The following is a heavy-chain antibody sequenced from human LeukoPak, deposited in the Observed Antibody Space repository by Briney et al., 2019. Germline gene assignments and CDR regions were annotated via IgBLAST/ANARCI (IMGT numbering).Heavy chain of an antibody. CDR3: AREPLEYSSSSAGRHFDY. D-gene: IGHD6-6*01. CDR2: INPTGDST. CDR1: GYTFTSYY. V-gene: IGHV1-46*01. Sequence: ASVKVSCKASGYTFTSYYIHWVRQAPGQGLEWMGIINPTGDSTTYAQKFQGRITMTRDTSTSTVYMELSSLRSEDTAVYYCAREPLEYSSSSAGRHFDYWGQGTLVTVSS. J-gene: IGHJ4*02.